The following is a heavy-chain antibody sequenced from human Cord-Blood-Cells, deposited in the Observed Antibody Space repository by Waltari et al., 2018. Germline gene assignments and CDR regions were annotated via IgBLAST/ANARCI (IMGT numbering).Heavy chain of an antibody. D-gene: IGHD2-8*01. CDR2: ISYDGSNN. CDR3: ARDDGYCTNGVCYTDY. CDR1: GFTFSSYA. J-gene: IGHJ4*02. Sequence: QVQLVESGGGVVQPGRSLRLSCAASGFTFSSYAMHWVRQAPGKGLEWVAVISYDGSNNYYADSVKGRFTISRDNSKNTLYLQMNSLRAEDTAVYYCARDDGYCTNGVCYTDYWGQGTLVTVSS. V-gene: IGHV3-30*04.